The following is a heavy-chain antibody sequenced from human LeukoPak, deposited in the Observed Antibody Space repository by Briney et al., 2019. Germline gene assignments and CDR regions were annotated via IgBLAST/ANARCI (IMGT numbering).Heavy chain of an antibody. J-gene: IGHJ4*02. CDR2: ISSDGSNN. V-gene: IGHV3-30-3*01. CDR1: GFTFNSYA. D-gene: IGHD6-13*01. CDR3: AKDRVRSWYSYFDS. Sequence: PAGGSLRLSCAASGFTFNSYAMHWVRQAPGKGLEWVAVISSDGSNNYYADSVKGRFTISRDNSKNTLYLQVNSLRAEDTAVYYCAKDRVRSWYSYFDSWGQGTLVTVSS.